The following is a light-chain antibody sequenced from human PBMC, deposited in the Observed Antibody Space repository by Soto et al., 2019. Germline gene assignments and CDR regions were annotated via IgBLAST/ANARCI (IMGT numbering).Light chain of an antibody. V-gene: IGKV3-15*01. J-gene: IGKJ5*01. CDR1: QSVSSN. CDR3: QQYGGSPRIT. Sequence: EIVMTQSPATLSVSPGERATLSCRASQSVSSNLAWYQQKPGQAPRLLIYGASTRATGIPARCSGSGSGTEFTLTISSLQSEDFAVYYCQQYGGSPRITFGQGTRLEIK. CDR2: GAS.